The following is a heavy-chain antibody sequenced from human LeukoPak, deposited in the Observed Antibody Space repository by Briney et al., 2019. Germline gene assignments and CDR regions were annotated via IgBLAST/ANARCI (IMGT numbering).Heavy chain of an antibody. CDR1: GGSFSGYY. V-gene: IGHV4-34*01. CDR3: ARRNGFDDWFDP. J-gene: IGHJ5*02. D-gene: IGHD3-10*01. Sequence: SETLSLTCAVSGGSFSGYYWSWIRQPPGKGLEWIGEINHSGRTSYNPSLKSRVTISVDTSKIQFSLKLRSVTAADTAVYYCARRNGFDDWFDPWGQGTLVTVSS. CDR2: INHSGRT.